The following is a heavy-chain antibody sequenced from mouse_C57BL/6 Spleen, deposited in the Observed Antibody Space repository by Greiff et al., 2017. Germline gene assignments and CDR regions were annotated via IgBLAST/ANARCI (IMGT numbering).Heavy chain of an antibody. J-gene: IGHJ4*01. Sequence: QVQLQQSGAELARPGASVKMSCKASGYTFTSYTMHWEKQRPGQGLEWIGYINPSSGYTKYNQKFKDKATLTADKSSSTAYMQLSSLTSEDSAVYYCATGTYAMDYWGQGTSVTVSS. V-gene: IGHV1-4*01. CDR1: GYTFTSYT. D-gene: IGHD4-1*01. CDR3: ATGTYAMDY. CDR2: INPSSGYT.